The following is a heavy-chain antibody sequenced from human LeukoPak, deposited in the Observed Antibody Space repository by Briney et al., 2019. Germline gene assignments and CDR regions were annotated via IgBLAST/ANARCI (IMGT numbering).Heavy chain of an antibody. CDR3: AGATFDYYDSSGYYDY. V-gene: IGHV3-53*01. CDR1: GFTVSSNY. D-gene: IGHD3-22*01. Sequence: GGSLRLSCAASGFTVSSNYMSWVRQAPGKGLEWVSVIYSGGSTYYADSVKGRSTISRDNSKNTLYLQMNSLRAEDTAVYYCAGATFDYYDSSGYYDYWGQGTLVTVSS. CDR2: IYSGGST. J-gene: IGHJ4*02.